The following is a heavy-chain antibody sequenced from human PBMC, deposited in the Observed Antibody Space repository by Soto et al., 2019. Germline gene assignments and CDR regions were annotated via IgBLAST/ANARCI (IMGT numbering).Heavy chain of an antibody. CDR2: TYYRSKWYN. D-gene: IGHD1-20*01. V-gene: IGHV6-1*01. J-gene: IGHJ6*02. CDR3: ARERVNNWNYYYYYGMDV. CDR1: GDSVSSNSAA. Sequence: SQTLSLTCAISGDSVSSNSAAWNWTRQSPSRGLEWLGRTYYRSKWYNDYAVSVKSRITINPDTSKNQFSLQLNSVTPEDTAVYYCARERVNNWNYYYYYGMDVWGQGTTVTSP.